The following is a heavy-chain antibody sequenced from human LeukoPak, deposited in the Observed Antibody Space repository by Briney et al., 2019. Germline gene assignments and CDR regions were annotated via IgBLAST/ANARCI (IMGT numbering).Heavy chain of an antibody. D-gene: IGHD1-26*01. CDR3: ARDQVLSYHGWFVP. Sequence: SETLSLTCTVSGGSISSYYWSWIRQPPGKGLEWIGYIYYSGSTNYNPSLKSRVTISVNKTKNQFSLKLSSVTAADTAVYYCARDQVLSYHGWFVPWGQGTLVTVSS. J-gene: IGHJ5*02. V-gene: IGHV4-59*01. CDR1: GGSISSYY. CDR2: IYYSGST.